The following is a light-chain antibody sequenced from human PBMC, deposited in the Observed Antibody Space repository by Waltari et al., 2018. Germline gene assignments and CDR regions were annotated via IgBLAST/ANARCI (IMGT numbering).Light chain of an antibody. CDR2: DTS. Sequence: DVQMTQSPASLSASVGDKVTITCHASQDISAWLAWYHQIPGKSPKALIVDTSTLQNGVPATCSGTGSGADYTLTITSLRPEDFGTYYCQQYDEIPPTFGQGTKVE. J-gene: IGKJ1*01. V-gene: IGKV1D-16*01. CDR1: QDISAW. CDR3: QQYDEIPPT.